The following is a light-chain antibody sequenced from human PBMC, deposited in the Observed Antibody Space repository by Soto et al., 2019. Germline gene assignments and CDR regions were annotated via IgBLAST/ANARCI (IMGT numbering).Light chain of an antibody. Sequence: QPVLTQPASVSGSPGQSITIPCTGTSSDVGGYNLVSWFQQHPGKAPKLLIYEGTKRPSGVSNRFAGSKSGNTASLTISGLQAEDEADYYCCSYAAGSTPVLFGGGTKLTVL. CDR1: SSDVGGYNL. CDR3: CSYAAGSTPVL. CDR2: EGT. J-gene: IGLJ2*01. V-gene: IGLV2-23*01.